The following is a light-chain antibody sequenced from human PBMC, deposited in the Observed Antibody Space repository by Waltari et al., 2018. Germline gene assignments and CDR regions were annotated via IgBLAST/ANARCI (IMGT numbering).Light chain of an antibody. CDR3: HSRKGRDNQVV. Sequence: SSELTQDPDVSVALGQTVKITCHGDSLRTSYASWYQVKPGQAPVLVLFGKEKRPSGIPDRISGYSSGTTSSLTITGAQAEDEADYYCHSRKGRDNQVVFGGGTKLTVL. V-gene: IGLV3-19*01. J-gene: IGLJ3*02. CDR2: GKE. CDR1: SLRTSY.